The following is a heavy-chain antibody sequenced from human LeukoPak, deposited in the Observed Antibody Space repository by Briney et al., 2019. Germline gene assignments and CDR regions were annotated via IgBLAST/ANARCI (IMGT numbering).Heavy chain of an antibody. J-gene: IGHJ4*02. CDR3: ARDLRRGSYYDGHYLDF. V-gene: IGHV1-18*01. Sequence: GASVKVSCKASGYTFTNYGFSWVRQAPGQGLEWMGWTSTHNGNKMYAQSLQGRVTVTTDTSTSTTYMELTSLRSDDTAVYYCARDLRRGSYYDGHYLDFWGQGTLVTVSS. CDR1: GYTFTNYG. D-gene: IGHD3-10*01. CDR2: TSTHNGNK.